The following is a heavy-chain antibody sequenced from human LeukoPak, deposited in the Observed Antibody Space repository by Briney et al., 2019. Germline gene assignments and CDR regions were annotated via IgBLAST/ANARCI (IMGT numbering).Heavy chain of an antibody. CDR3: ARGGAARPDY. CDR1: GFTFNNYG. J-gene: IGHJ4*02. Sequence: GGSLRLSCAASGFTFNNYGMNWVRQAPGKGLEWVSYISASRSNINYADSVKGRFTISRDNAKNSLHLQMNSLRAEDTAVYYCARGGAARPDYWGQGTLVTVSS. CDR2: ISASRSNI. V-gene: IGHV3-48*01. D-gene: IGHD6-6*01.